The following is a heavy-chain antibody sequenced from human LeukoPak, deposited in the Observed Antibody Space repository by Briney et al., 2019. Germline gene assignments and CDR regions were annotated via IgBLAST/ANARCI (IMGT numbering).Heavy chain of an antibody. D-gene: IGHD4-17*01. V-gene: IGHV4-38-2*02. CDR3: ARDSSRTTTPAFDI. CDR2: LYHSGST. Sequence: SETLSLTCAVSGYSISSGYYWGWIRQPPGKGLEWIGSLYHSGSTYYNPSLKSRVTISVDTSKNQSSLKLSSVTAADTAVYYCARDSSRTTTPAFDIWGQGTMVTVSS. CDR1: GYSISSGYY. J-gene: IGHJ3*02.